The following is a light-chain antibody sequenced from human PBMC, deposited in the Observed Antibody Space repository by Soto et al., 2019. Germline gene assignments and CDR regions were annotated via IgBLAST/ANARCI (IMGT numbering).Light chain of an antibody. J-gene: IGLJ1*01. CDR1: SSDIGRYEF. V-gene: IGLV2-8*01. CDR2: EVT. CDR3: CSYAGTKYYV. Sequence: QSVLTQPPSTSGSLGQSVTISCTGTSSDIGRYEFVSWYQHHPGKAPKLIISEVTERPSGVPDRSSGSKSGNTASLTVSGLQADDEADYFCCSYAGTKYYVFGTGTKVTVL.